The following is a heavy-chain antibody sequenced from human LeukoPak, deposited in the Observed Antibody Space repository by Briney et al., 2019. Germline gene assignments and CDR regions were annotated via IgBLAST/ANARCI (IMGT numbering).Heavy chain of an antibody. CDR1: GVSVSSDY. V-gene: IGHV3-66*01. D-gene: IGHD1-26*01. CDR3: ARSKTGSYARPFDY. Sequence: GGSLRLSCAASGVSVSSDYMSWVRQAPGKGLECVSLLYSGGSSHYTGSVKGRFTISRDKSKNMVFLRMNSLRAEDTAVYFCARSKTGSYARPFDYWGQGTLVTVSS. J-gene: IGHJ4*02. CDR2: LYSGGSS.